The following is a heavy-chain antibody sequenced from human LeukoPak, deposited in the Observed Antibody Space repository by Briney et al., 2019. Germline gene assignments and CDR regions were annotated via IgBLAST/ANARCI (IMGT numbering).Heavy chain of an antibody. D-gene: IGHD5-24*01. CDR3: AREVEMATQFDY. Sequence: SETLSLTCTVSGGSISTHYWSWIRQPAAKGLEWIGRISTTGSTNYNPSLKSRVTMSIDTSKNQFSLKLSSVTAADTAVYYCAREVEMATQFDYWGQGTLVTVSS. V-gene: IGHV4-4*07. J-gene: IGHJ4*02. CDR2: ISTTGST. CDR1: GGSISTHY.